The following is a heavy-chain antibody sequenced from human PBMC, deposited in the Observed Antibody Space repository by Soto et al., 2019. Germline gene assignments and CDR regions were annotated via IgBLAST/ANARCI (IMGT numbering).Heavy chain of an antibody. Sequence: QVQLVQSGAEVKRPGSSVKVSCKASGDTFNFYSINWMRQAPGLGLEWMGRVNPIVSMSNYAQRFQGRVTMTADQYTSTAYMELSGLRSEDTAIYYCATSYGSGYRAFDYWGQGALVTVSS. CDR3: ATSYGSGYRAFDY. CDR2: VNPIVSMS. J-gene: IGHJ4*02. D-gene: IGHD3-10*01. CDR1: GDTFNFYS. V-gene: IGHV1-69*04.